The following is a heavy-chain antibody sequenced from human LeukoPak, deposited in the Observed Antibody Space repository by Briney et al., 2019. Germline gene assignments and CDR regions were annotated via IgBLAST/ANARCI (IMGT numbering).Heavy chain of an antibody. V-gene: IGHV1-69*13. CDR1: GGTFSSYA. CDR3: AREVPIPHNAFGI. D-gene: IGHD2-2*02. Sequence: ASVKVSCKASGGTFSSYAISWVRQAPGQGLEWMGGIIPIFGTANYAQKFQGRVTITADESTSTAYMELSSLRSEDTAVYYCAREVPIPHNAFGIWGQGTMVTVSS. J-gene: IGHJ3*02. CDR2: IIPIFGTA.